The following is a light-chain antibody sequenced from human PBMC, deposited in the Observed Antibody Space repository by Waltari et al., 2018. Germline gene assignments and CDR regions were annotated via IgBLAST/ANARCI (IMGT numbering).Light chain of an antibody. CDR2: GAS. J-gene: IGKJ4*01. Sequence: DIQLTQSPSFLSASIGDRVTITCRASQGISTYVAWYQQKPGEAPKLLINGASTLQSGVPSRFSGNGSGTEFTLTISSLQPEDFATYYCQHLNSYPPLTFGGGTKVEIK. CDR3: QHLNSYPPLT. V-gene: IGKV1-9*01. CDR1: QGISTY.